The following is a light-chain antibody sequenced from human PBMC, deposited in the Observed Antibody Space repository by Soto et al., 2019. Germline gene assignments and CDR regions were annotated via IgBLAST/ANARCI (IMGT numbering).Light chain of an antibody. CDR1: NIGSKG. CDR2: SDT. Sequence: SYELTQPPSVSLAPGKTASTSCGGNNIGSKGVHWYQQKPGQAPVLVIYSDTDLPPVIPERFSGSNSANLATLTISRVEAGDEAYYYCQVWDSGSAHVVFGGGTKVTFL. V-gene: IGLV3-21*04. J-gene: IGLJ2*01. CDR3: QVWDSGSAHVV.